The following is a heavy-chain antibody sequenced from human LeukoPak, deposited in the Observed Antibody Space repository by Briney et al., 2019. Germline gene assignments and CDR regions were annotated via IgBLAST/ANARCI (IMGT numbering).Heavy chain of an antibody. D-gene: IGHD3-22*01. CDR2: INPSGGST. V-gene: IGHV1-46*01. J-gene: IGHJ4*02. Sequence: ASVKVSCKASGYSFASYYMHWVRQAPGQGLEWMGIINPSGGSTSYAQKFQGRVTMTRDTSTNTVYMELSSLRSDDTAVYYCAREGHSSGYYPYFDYWGQGTLVTVPS. CDR3: AREGHSSGYYPYFDY. CDR1: GYSFASYY.